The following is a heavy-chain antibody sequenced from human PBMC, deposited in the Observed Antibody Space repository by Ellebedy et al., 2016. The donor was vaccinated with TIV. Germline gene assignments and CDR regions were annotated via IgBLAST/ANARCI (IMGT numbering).Heavy chain of an antibody. CDR1: GFTFSSYA. D-gene: IGHD6-13*01. CDR3: ARESAADGMF. CDR2: ISGSGGST. J-gene: IGHJ4*02. Sequence: GESLKISXAASGFTFSSYAMSWVRQAPGKGLEWVSAISGSGGSTYYADSVKGRFTISRDNSKNTLYLQMNSLRAEDTAVYYCARESAADGMFWGQGTLVTVSS. V-gene: IGHV3-23*01.